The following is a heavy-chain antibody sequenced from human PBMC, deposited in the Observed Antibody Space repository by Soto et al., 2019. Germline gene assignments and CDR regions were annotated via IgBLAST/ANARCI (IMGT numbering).Heavy chain of an antibody. CDR2: IYTSGST. V-gene: IGHV4-4*07. J-gene: IGHJ4*02. D-gene: IGHD3-3*01. CDR3: ARDPEWSGTTSKGFDY. CDR1: GGSISTYY. Sequence: SETLSLTCTVSGGSISTYYWSWIRQPAGKGLEWIGRIYTSGSTNYNPSLKSRVTMSVDTSKNQFSLKLSSVTAAETAVYYCARDPEWSGTTSKGFDYWGQGTLVTVSS.